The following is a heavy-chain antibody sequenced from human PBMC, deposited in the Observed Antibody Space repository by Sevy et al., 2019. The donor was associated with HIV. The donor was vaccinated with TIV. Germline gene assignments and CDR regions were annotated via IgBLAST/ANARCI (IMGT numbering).Heavy chain of an antibody. CDR2: ISAGGGDK. Sequence: GESLKISCATSGFTFSSYAMSWVRQAPGKGLEWVSAISAGGGDKYYAASVKGRFTISRDKSKNTLYLQMNSLRAEDTAVYYCAKSGRYTSSWSVDYFDYWGQGTVVTVSS. D-gene: IGHD6-13*01. V-gene: IGHV3-23*01. CDR3: AKSGRYTSSWSVDYFDY. J-gene: IGHJ4*02. CDR1: GFTFSSYA.